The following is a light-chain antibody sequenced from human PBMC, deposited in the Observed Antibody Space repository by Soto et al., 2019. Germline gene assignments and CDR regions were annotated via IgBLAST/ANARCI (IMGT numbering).Light chain of an antibody. Sequence: AIRMTQSPSSLSASTGDRVTITCRASQGISSYLAWYQQKPGKAPKLLIYAASTLQSGVPSRFSGSGSGPDFTLTISCLQSEEFATYYCQQYYSYPFTFGPGTKVDIK. CDR3: QQYYSYPFT. CDR1: QGISSY. V-gene: IGKV1-8*01. CDR2: AAS. J-gene: IGKJ3*01.